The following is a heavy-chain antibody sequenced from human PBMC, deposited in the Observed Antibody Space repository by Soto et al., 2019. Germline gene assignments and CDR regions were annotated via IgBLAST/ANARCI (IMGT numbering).Heavy chain of an antibody. J-gene: IGHJ4*02. V-gene: IGHV4-4*02. CDR3: ARYDNGLGMRL. CDR1: GASISGFDL. CDR2: IYHSGTT. D-gene: IGHD3-10*01. Sequence: QVQLQESGPGLVKPSGTLSLTCDVSGASISGFDLWTWVRQPPGKGLEWIGEIYHSGTTNYKPSLKSRGTISVDKSKNQFSLRLTAVTAADTAVSYCARYDNGLGMRLWGQGVLVKVSS.